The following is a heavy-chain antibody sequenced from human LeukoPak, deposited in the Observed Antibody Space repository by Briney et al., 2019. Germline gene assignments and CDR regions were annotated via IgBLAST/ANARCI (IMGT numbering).Heavy chain of an antibody. CDR3: ARGKLLWFGELGY. V-gene: IGHV3-7*01. Sequence: GGSLRLSCAASGFTFSSYAMSWVRQAPGKGLEWVANIKQDGSEKYYVDSVKGRFTISRDNAKNSLYLQMNSLRAEDTAVYYCARGKLLWFGELGYWGQGTLVTVSS. CDR2: IKQDGSEK. J-gene: IGHJ4*02. CDR1: GFTFSSYA. D-gene: IGHD3-10*01.